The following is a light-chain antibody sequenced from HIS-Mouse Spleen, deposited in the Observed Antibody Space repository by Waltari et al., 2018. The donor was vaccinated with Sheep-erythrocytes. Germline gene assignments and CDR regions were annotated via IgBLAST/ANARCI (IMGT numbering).Light chain of an antibody. CDR1: SSAVGGYNY. CDR2: DVS. CDR3: CSHAGSYTFV. V-gene: IGLV2-11*01. J-gene: IGLJ1*01. Sequence: QSALTQPRSVSGSPGQSVTISCTGTSSAVGGYNYVPWYQQHPGKAPKLMIYDVSKRPSGVPDRFSGSKSGNTASLTISGLQAEDEADYYCCSHAGSYTFVFGTGTKVTVL.